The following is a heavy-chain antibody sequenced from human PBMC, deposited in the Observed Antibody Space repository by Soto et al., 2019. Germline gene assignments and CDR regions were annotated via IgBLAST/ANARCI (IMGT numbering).Heavy chain of an antibody. CDR2: IIPILGIA. CDR3: AKDYGGKDGDY. V-gene: IGHV1-69*08. J-gene: IGHJ4*02. D-gene: IGHD4-17*01. CDR1: GGTFSSYT. Sequence: QVQRVQSGAEVKKPGSSVKVSCKASGGTFSSYTISWVRQAPGQGLEWMGRIIPILGIANYAQKFQGRVTITADKPTSTAYMELSSLRSEDTAVYYCAKDYGGKDGDYWGQGTLVTVSS.